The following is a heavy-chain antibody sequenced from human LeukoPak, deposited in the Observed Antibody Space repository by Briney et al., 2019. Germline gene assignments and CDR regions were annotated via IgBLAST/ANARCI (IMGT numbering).Heavy chain of an antibody. Sequence: GASVKVSCKASGYTFTSYYMHWVRQAPGQGLEWMGIINPSGGSTSYAQKFQGRVTMTRDTSISTAYMELSRLRSDDTAVYYCARTRRSVVTAFDYWGQGTLVTVSS. CDR2: INPSGGST. CDR1: GYTFTSYY. CDR3: ARTRRSVVTAFDY. J-gene: IGHJ4*02. D-gene: IGHD4-23*01. V-gene: IGHV1-46*01.